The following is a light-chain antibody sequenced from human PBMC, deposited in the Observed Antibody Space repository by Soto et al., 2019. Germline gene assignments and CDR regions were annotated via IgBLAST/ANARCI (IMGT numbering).Light chain of an antibody. CDR2: DAS. V-gene: IGKV1-5*01. CDR3: QQYNSYYT. Sequence: DIHMAQSPSSLSASLVDIVTITCRASQTISSWLAWYQQKPGKAPKLLIYDASSLESGVPSRFSGSGSGTEFTLTISSLQPDGFATYYCQQYNSYYTFGQGTRLEIK. CDR1: QTISSW. J-gene: IGKJ5*01.